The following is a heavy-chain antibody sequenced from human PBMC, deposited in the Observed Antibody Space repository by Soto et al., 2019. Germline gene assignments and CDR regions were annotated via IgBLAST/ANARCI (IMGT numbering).Heavy chain of an antibody. V-gene: IGHV3-64*02. D-gene: IGHD5-12*01. Sequence: PGGSLRLSCAASGFTFSSYAMHWVRQAPGKGLEYVSAISSNGGSTYYADSVKGRFTISRDNSKNTLYLQMGSLRAEDMAVYYCARSGYSGYDPETPYYYYGMDVWGQGTTVTVSS. CDR1: GFTFSSYA. J-gene: IGHJ6*02. CDR2: ISSNGGST. CDR3: ARSGYSGYDPETPYYYYGMDV.